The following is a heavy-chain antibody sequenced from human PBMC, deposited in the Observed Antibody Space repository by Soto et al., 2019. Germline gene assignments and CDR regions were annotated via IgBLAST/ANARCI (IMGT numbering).Heavy chain of an antibody. V-gene: IGHV6-1*01. D-gene: IGHD3-3*01. J-gene: IGHJ5*02. CDR1: GDSVSSNSAA. Sequence: SQTLSLTCAISGDSVSSNSAAWNWIRQSPSRGLEWLGRTYYRSKWYNDYAVSVKSRITINPDTSKNQFSLQLNSVTPEDTAVYYCARAPDVLRFLEWLPLGNNWFDPWGQGTLVTVSS. CDR2: TYYRSKWYN. CDR3: ARAPDVLRFLEWLPLGNNWFDP.